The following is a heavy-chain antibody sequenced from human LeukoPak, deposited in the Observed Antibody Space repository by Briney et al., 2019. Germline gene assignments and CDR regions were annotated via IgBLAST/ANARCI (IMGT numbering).Heavy chain of an antibody. J-gene: IGHJ4*02. CDR1: GYSFATYW. V-gene: IGHV5-51*01. Sequence: GESLKISCKGSGYSFATYWIAWVRQMPGKGLEWMGIIYPGDSLTRYSPSFQGQVTISVDTSISTAYLQWSSLEASDTAMYYCARTSVGIAAAGKYYFDYWGQGTLVTVSS. D-gene: IGHD6-13*01. CDR3: ARTSVGIAAAGKYYFDY. CDR2: IYPGDSLT.